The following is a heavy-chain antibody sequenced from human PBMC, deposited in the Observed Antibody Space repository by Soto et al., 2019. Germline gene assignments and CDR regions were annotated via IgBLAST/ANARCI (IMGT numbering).Heavy chain of an antibody. CDR2: IYATGTT. CDR1: GDSISGFY. Sequence: SETLSLTGTVSGDSISGFYWSWIRKSAGKGLEWIGRIYATGTTDYNPSLKSRVMMSVDTSKKQFSLKLRSVTAADTAVYYCVRDGTKTLRDWFDPWGQGISVTVSS. J-gene: IGHJ5*02. V-gene: IGHV4-4*07. CDR3: VRDGTKTLRDWFDP. D-gene: IGHD1-1*01.